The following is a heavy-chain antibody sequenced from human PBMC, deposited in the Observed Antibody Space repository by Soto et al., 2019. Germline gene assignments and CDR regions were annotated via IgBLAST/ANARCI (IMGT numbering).Heavy chain of an antibody. CDR1: GFTFSRNS. V-gene: IGHV3-21*01. CDR3: ARDGNWNYGQFNDAFDI. Sequence: GWSLRLSCAASGFTFSRNSMNWVRQAPGKGLEWVSSISSSSYIYYADSVKGRFTISRDNAKNSLYLQMNSLRAEDTAVYYCARDGNWNYGQFNDAFDIWGQGTMGTVSS. CDR2: ISSSSYI. D-gene: IGHD1-7*01. J-gene: IGHJ3*02.